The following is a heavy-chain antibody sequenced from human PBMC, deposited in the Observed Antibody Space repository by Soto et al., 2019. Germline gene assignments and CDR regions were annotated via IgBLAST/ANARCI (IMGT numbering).Heavy chain of an antibody. CDR2: IYYSGST. V-gene: IGHV4-31*03. D-gene: IGHD1-26*01. CDR1: GGSISSGGYY. CDR3: ARGSRYSGSYAKSVDY. J-gene: IGHJ4*02. Sequence: QVQLQESGPGLVKPSQTLSLTCTVSGGSISSGGYYWSWIRQHPGKGLEWIGYIYYSGSTYYNPSLKSRVTISVDTSKNQFSLELSSVTAADTAVYYCARGSRYSGSYAKSVDYWGQGTLVTVSS.